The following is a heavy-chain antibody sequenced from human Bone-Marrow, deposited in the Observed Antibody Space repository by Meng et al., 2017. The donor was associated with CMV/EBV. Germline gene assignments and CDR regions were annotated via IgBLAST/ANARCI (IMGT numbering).Heavy chain of an antibody. D-gene: IGHD3-16*01. Sequence: SLKVSCKASGGTSSSYAISWVRQAPGQGLEWMVGIIPILGIANYAQKFQGRVTITADKSTSTAYMELSSLRSKDTAVYYWSSGGGGNLGIVYWGEVTLVTVSS. CDR3: SSGGGGNLGIVY. CDR1: GGTSSSYA. J-gene: IGHJ4*02. V-gene: IGHV1-69*10. CDR2: IIPILGIA.